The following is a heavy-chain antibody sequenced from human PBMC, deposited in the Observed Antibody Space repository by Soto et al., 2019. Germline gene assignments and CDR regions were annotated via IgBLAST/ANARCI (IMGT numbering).Heavy chain of an antibody. Sequence: SETLSLTCAVSSGSISSSNWWSWVSQPPGKGLEWIGEIYHSGSTIYNQSLKSRVTISVDTSKNQFSLKLSSVTAADTAVYYCASGYSSSNFDYWGQGTLVTVSS. J-gene: IGHJ4*02. CDR2: IYHSGST. CDR3: ASGYSSSNFDY. CDR1: SGSISSSNW. V-gene: IGHV4-4*02. D-gene: IGHD6-6*01.